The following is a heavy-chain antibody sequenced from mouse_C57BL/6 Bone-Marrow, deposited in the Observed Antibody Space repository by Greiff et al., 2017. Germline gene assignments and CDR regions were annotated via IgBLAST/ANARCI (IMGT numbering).Heavy chain of an antibody. J-gene: IGHJ4*01. CDR3: TRGGNSNPYAMDY. CDR1: GFTFSSYA. CDR2: ISSGGDYN. D-gene: IGHD2-5*01. Sequence: EVQLVESGAGLVKPGGSLKLSCAASGFTFSSYAMSWVSQTPAKRLEWVAYISSGGDYNYYADTVKGRFTISRANARNTPYLHKSSLKSEDTAMDYCTRGGNSNPYAMDYWGQGTAVTVSS. V-gene: IGHV5-9-1*02.